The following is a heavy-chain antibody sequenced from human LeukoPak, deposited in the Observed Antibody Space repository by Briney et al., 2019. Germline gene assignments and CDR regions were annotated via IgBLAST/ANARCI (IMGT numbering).Heavy chain of an antibody. CDR3: ARDYNGSGSYSARMDV. V-gene: IGHV4-59*01. D-gene: IGHD3-10*01. CDR2: IYYSGST. J-gene: IGHJ6*02. CDR1: GGSISSYY. Sequence: SETLSLTCTVSGGSISSYYWSWLRQPPGKGLEWIGYIYYSGSTNYNPSLKSRVTISVDTSKNQFSLKLSSVTAADTAVYYCARDYNGSGSYSARMDVWGQGTTVTVSS.